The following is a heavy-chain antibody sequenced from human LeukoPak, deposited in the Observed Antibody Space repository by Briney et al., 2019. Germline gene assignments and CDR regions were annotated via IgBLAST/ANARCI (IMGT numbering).Heavy chain of an antibody. Sequence: ASVKVSCKASGYTFTSYDIDWVRQATGQGLEWMGWMNPNSGNTGYAQKFQGRVTMTRNTSISTAYMELSSLRSEDTAVYYCARGGNYYDSSGSQGDIWGQGTMVTVSS. J-gene: IGHJ3*02. CDR1: GYTFTSYD. CDR2: MNPNSGNT. D-gene: IGHD3-22*01. V-gene: IGHV1-8*01. CDR3: ARGGNYYDSSGSQGDI.